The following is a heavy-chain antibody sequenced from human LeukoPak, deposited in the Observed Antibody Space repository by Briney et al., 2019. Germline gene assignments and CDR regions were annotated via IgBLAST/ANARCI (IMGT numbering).Heavy chain of an antibody. J-gene: IGHJ5*02. CDR1: GGSFSGYY. D-gene: IGHD4-17*01. CDR2: INHSGST. V-gene: IGHV4-34*01. CDR3: ARESGSTVTTRAFDP. Sequence: PSETLSLTCAVYGGSFSGYYWSWIRQPPGKGLEWIGEINHSGSTNYNPSLKSRVTISVDTSKNQFSLKLSSVTAADTAVYYCARESGSTVTTRAFDPWGQGTLVTVSS.